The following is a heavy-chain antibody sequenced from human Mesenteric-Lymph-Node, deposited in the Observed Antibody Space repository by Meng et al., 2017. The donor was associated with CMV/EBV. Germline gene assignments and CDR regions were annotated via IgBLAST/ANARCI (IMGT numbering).Heavy chain of an antibody. CDR3: ARDLNDYWSGYHPFDY. J-gene: IGHJ4*02. D-gene: IGHD3-3*01. CDR1: GVPIITYY. Sequence: SETLSLTCTVSGVPIITYYWSWIRQTPGKGLEWIGDIYYTARTNYNPSLKSRVTISIDTSKNQFSLKLSSVTATDTAVYYCARDLNDYWSGYHPFDYWGQGTLVTVSS. V-gene: IGHV4-59*12. CDR2: IYYTART.